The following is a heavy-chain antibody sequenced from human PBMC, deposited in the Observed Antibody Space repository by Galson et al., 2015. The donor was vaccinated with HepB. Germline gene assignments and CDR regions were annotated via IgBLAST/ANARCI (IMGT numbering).Heavy chain of an antibody. D-gene: IGHD5-12*01. CDR2: ISASSSTR. CDR3: AISGN. V-gene: IGHV3-48*01. J-gene: IGHJ4*02. CDR1: GFTFSTYV. Sequence: SLRLSCAASGFTFSTYVVNWVRQAPGKGLEWVAYISASSSTRYYADSVKGRFTISRDNAKNSPYLQMNSLKVEDTAIYYCAISGNWGQGTLVTVSS.